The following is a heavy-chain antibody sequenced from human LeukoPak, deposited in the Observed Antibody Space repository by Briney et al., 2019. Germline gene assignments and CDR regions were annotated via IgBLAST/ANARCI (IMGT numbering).Heavy chain of an antibody. J-gene: IGHJ4*02. V-gene: IGHV1-2*06. CDR3: ARDDYVWGSESY. CDR1: GYTFTGYY. Sequence: ASVKVSCKASGYTFTGYYMHWVRQAPGQGLGWMGRINPNSGGTNYAQKFQGRVTMTRDTSISTAYMELSRLRSDDTAVYYCARDDYVWGSESYWGQGTLVTVSS. D-gene: IGHD3-16*01. CDR2: INPNSGGT.